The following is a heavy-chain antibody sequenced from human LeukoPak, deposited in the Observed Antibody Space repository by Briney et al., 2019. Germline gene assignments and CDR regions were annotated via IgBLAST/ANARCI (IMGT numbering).Heavy chain of an antibody. CDR2: ISGSGGTT. J-gene: IGHJ6*02. CDR1: GLTFSNYA. CDR3: ARPIFGVVITANGMDV. V-gene: IGHV3-23*01. Sequence: TGGSLRLSCTASGLTFSNYAMSWVRQAPGKGLEWVSAISGSGGTTYYADSVKGRFTISRDNSKNTLYLQMNSLRAEDTAVYYCARPIFGVVITANGMDVWGQGTTVTVS. D-gene: IGHD3-3*01.